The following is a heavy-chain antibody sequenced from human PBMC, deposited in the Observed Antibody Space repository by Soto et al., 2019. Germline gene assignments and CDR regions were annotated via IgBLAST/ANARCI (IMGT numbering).Heavy chain of an antibody. D-gene: IGHD4-17*01. V-gene: IGHV3-33*01. CDR2: IWYDGSNK. Sequence: QVQLVESGGGVVQPGRSLRLSCVASGFTFSSYGMHWVRQAPGKGLEWVAVIWYDGSNKYYADSVKGRFTISRDNSKNKLYLQMNSLRAEDTAVYYCARDKGPMTTVTTKGMDVWGQGTTVTVSS. CDR3: ARDKGPMTTVTTKGMDV. CDR1: GFTFSSYG. J-gene: IGHJ6*02.